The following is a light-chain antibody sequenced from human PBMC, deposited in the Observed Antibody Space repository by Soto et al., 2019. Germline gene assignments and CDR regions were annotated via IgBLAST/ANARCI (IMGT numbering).Light chain of an antibody. CDR3: QQRSNWPPEIT. J-gene: IGKJ5*01. V-gene: IGKV3-11*01. CDR2: DTS. CDR1: TSVSIY. Sequence: EIVFTHSRATVSFFPCERAKLFSRAITSVSIYLDCNQQTPGKAPRLLIYDTSNRATGIPARFSGSGSGTGFTLTISSLEPEDFAVYYCQQRSNWPPEITFGQRTRLEIK.